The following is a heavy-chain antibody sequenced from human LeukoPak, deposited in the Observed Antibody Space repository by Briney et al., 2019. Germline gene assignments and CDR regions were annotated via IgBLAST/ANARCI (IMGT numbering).Heavy chain of an antibody. Sequence: ASVKVSCKASGGTFSSYAISWVRQAPGQGLEWMGRIIPILGIANYAQKFQGRVTITADKSTSTAYMELSSLRSEDTAVYYCARDHRTEYGDYPDYWGQGTLVTVSS. V-gene: IGHV1-69*04. J-gene: IGHJ4*02. CDR2: IIPILGIA. D-gene: IGHD4-17*01. CDR3: ARDHRTEYGDYPDY. CDR1: GGTFSSYA.